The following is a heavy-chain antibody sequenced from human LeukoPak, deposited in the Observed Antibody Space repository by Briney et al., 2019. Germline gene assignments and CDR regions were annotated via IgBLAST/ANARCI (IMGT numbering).Heavy chain of an antibody. V-gene: IGHV4-59*01. D-gene: IGHD5-24*01. CDR2: IYYSGST. CDR3: ARSLAATTFDY. Sequence: SETLSLTCTVSGGSISSYCWSWIRQPPGKGLEWIGYIYYSGSTNYNPSLKSRVTISVDTSKNQFSLKLSSVTAADTAVYYCARSLAATTFDYWGQGTLVTVSS. J-gene: IGHJ4*02. CDR1: GGSISSYC.